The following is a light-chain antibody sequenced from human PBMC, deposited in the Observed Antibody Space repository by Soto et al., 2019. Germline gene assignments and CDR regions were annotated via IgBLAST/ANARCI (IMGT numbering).Light chain of an antibody. V-gene: IGLV2-14*03. CDR2: DVT. CDR1: SSDVGGYNY. CDR3: SSYTNRNPVV. J-gene: IGLJ3*02. Sequence: QSALTQPASVSGSPGQSITIFCTGTSSDVGGYNYVSWYQQRPGKPPKLMIYDVTNRPSGVSNRVSGSKSGSTASLTISGLQAEDEGDYYCSSYTNRNPVVFGVGTKVTVL.